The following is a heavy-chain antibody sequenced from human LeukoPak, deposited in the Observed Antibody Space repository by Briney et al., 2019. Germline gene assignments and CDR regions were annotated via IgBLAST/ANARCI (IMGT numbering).Heavy chain of an antibody. V-gene: IGHV3-11*05. J-gene: IGHJ5*02. Sequence: GGSLTLSCAPSGFTFSDYYMSWVRQAPGKGLEWLSYISNSNSYTNYADSVKGRFTISRDNAKNSLYLQMNSLRAEDTAVYYCARVVEMATIHFLTLRHYNWFDPWGQGTLVTVSS. D-gene: IGHD5-24*01. CDR1: GFTFSDYY. CDR3: ARVVEMATIHFLTLRHYNWFDP. CDR2: ISNSNSYT.